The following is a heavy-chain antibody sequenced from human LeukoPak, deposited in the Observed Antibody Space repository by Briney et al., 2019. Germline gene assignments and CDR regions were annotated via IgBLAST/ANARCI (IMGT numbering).Heavy chain of an antibody. D-gene: IGHD4-17*01. V-gene: IGHV4-59*02. J-gene: IGHJ5*02. CDR2: AYDGGRG. CDR1: GGYVSSSL. CDR3: ARLWRPHDYDNWFDH. Sequence: SETLSLTCTVSGGYVSSSLWTWIRQAPGKGLDLIGFAYDGGRGNYKPSLRGRVDISLHTSNNRYSLRLTSVTAADTGVYYCARLWRPHDYDNWFDHWGQGILVTVSS.